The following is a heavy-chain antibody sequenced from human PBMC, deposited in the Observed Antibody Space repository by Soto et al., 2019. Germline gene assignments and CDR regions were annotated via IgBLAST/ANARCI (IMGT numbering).Heavy chain of an antibody. Sequence: PSETLSLTCAVYGGSFSGYYWSWIRQPPGKGLEWIGEINHSGSTNYNPSLKSRVTISVDTSKNQFSLKLSSVTAADTAVYYCARVSRRRGSGYYYGPAFDIWGQGTMVTVSS. V-gene: IGHV4-34*01. D-gene: IGHD3-22*01. CDR3: ARVSRRRGSGYYYGPAFDI. CDR1: GGSFSGYY. CDR2: INHSGST. J-gene: IGHJ3*02.